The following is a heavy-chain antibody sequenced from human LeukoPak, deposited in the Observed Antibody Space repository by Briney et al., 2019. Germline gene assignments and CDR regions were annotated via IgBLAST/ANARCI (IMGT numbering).Heavy chain of an antibody. CDR3: ASNLERYVVVVPAFPMDV. D-gene: IGHD2-2*01. J-gene: IGHJ6*02. CDR2: INPSGGST. CDR1: GYTFTSYY. Sequence: ASVKVSCKASGYTFTSYYMHWVRQAPGQGLEWMGIINPSGGSTSYAQKFQGRVTMTRDTSTSTVYMELSSLRSEDTAVYYCASNLERYVVVVPAFPMDVWGQGTTVTVSS. V-gene: IGHV1-46*01.